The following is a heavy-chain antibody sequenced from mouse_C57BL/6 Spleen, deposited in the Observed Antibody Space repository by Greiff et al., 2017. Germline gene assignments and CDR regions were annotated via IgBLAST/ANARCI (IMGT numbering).Heavy chain of an antibody. V-gene: IGHV5-17*01. CDR2: ISSGSSTI. D-gene: IGHD1-1*01. Sequence: EVMLVESGGGLVKPGGSLKLSCAASGFTFSDYGMHWVRQAPEKGLEWVAYISSGSSTIYYADTVKGRFTISRDNAKNTLFLQMTSLRSEDTAMYYCAKKSPTGGMDYWGQGTSVTVSS. CDR3: AKKSPTGGMDY. J-gene: IGHJ4*01. CDR1: GFTFSDYG.